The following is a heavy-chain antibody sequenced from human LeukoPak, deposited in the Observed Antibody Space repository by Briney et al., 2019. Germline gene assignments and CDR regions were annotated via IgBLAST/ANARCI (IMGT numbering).Heavy chain of an antibody. CDR1: GGSFSGYY. CDR2: INHSGST. D-gene: IGHD3-3*01. V-gene: IGHV4-34*01. J-gene: IGHJ6*03. CDR3: ARVRLFGVVPSTSNYYMDV. Sequence: PSETLSLTCAVYGGSFSGYYWSWIRQPPGKGLEWIGEINHSGSTNYNPSLKSRVTISVDTSKNQFSLKLSSVTAADTAVYYCARVRLFGVVPSTSNYYMDVWGKGTTVTVSS.